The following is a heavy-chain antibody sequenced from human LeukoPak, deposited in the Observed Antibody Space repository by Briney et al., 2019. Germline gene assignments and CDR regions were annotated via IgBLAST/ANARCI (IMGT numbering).Heavy chain of an antibody. J-gene: IGHJ6*02. CDR1: GYSFTSYY. D-gene: IGHD6-6*01. CDR3: ARMPGKKSLVPNFYYGMDV. V-gene: IGHV1-46*01. CDR2: INPSDATT. Sequence: ASVKVSCKVSGYSFTSYYMHWVRQAPGQGLEWMGIINPSDATTSYAQKFQGRVTMTRDTSTSTVYMELSSLRSDDSAVHFCARMPGKKSLVPNFYYGMDVWGQGATVTVSS.